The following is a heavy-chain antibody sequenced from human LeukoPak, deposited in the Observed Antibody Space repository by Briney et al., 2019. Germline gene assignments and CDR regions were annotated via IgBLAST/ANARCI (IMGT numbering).Heavy chain of an antibody. CDR3: ANTGLDYYYDSSGYYHGFDY. D-gene: IGHD3-22*01. CDR2: ISGSGGST. CDR1: GLTFSSYG. Sequence: GGSLRLSCAASGLTFSSYGMSWVRQAPGRGLEWVSAISGSGGSTYYADSVTGRFTISRDNSKNTLYLQMNSLRAEDTAVYYCANTGLDYYYDSSGYYHGFDYWGQGTLVTVSS. J-gene: IGHJ4*02. V-gene: IGHV3-23*01.